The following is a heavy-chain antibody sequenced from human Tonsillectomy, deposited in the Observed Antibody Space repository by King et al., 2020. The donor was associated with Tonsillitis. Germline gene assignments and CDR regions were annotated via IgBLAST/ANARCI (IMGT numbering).Heavy chain of an antibody. CDR3: TREEAGTNVDY. CDR2: ISHIGST. CDR1: GYSIRSGYY. Sequence: VQLQESGPGLVKPSETLSLTCTVSGYSIRSGYYWGWIRQFPGKGLEWIGSISHIGSTFYNPSLKSRDSVSLDTSKNQFALKLTSVTAADTALFYCTREEAGTNVDYWGQGVLVTVSS. J-gene: IGHJ4*02. D-gene: IGHD6-19*01. V-gene: IGHV4-38-2*02.